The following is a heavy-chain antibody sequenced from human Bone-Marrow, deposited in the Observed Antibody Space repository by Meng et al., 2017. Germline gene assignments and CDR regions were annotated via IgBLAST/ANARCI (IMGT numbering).Heavy chain of an antibody. V-gene: IGHV4-30-4*01. CDR1: GGPLRSGDYY. Sequence: QVQLQESGPGLVKPSKTLSPTCTVSGGPLRSGDYYWSWIRQPPGKGLEWIGYIYYSGSTYYNPSLKSRVTISVDTSKNQFSLKLSSVTAADTAVYYCARDFSNYYDSSGYHPENWFDPWGQGTLVTVSS. J-gene: IGHJ5*02. D-gene: IGHD3-22*01. CDR3: ARDFSNYYDSSGYHPENWFDP. CDR2: IYYSGST.